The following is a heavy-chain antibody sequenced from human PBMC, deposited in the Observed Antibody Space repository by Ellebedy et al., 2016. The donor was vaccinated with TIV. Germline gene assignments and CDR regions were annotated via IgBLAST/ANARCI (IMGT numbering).Heavy chain of an antibody. CDR3: ARDVYYYDSSGYSNF. CDR1: GGTFSSYA. Sequence: ASVKVSCXASGGTFSSYAISWVRQAPGQGLEWMGIINPSGGSTSYAQKFQGRVTITRDTSASTAYMELSSLRSEDTAVYYCARDVYYYDSSGYSNFWGQGTLVTVSS. D-gene: IGHD3-22*01. CDR2: INPSGGST. V-gene: IGHV1-46*01. J-gene: IGHJ4*02.